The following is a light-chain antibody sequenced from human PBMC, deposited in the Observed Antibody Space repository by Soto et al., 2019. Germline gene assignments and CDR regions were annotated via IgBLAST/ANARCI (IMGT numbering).Light chain of an antibody. CDR3: TSYTTSPTLYV. J-gene: IGLJ1*01. CDR1: SSDVGDYDY. V-gene: IGLV2-14*01. Sequence: QSVLTQPASVSGSPGQSIAISCTGSSSDVGDYDYVSWYQQHPGKAPKLMIYEIRNRPSGVSSRFSGSKSGNTASLTISGLQAEDEADYYCTSYTTSPTLYVFGTGTKGTVL. CDR2: EIR.